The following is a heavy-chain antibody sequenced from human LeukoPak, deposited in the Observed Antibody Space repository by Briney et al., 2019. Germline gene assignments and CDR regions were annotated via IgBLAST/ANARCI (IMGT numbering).Heavy chain of an antibody. J-gene: IGHJ5*02. CDR1: GGSISSYY. CDR3: ARGNWFDP. V-gene: IGHV4-59*01. Sequence: SETLSLTCTVSGGSISSYYWSWIRQPPVKGLEWIGYIYYSGSTNYNPSLKSRVTISVDTSKNQFSLKLSSVTAADPAVYYCARGNWFDPWGQGTLVTVSS. CDR2: IYYSGST.